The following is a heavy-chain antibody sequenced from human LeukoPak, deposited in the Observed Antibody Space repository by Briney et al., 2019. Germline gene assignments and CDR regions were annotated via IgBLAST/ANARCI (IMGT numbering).Heavy chain of an antibody. CDR3: ARDQVTPGTTTFDY. J-gene: IGHJ4*02. V-gene: IGHV1-46*01. CDR2: ISPSGGST. Sequence: GASVRVSCKASVYSCSSHYLHWVRQAPGQGPEWKGVISPSGGSTTYAQKFQGRITVTRDMSTNTVYIDLTSLRSEDTAVYYCARDQVTPGTTTFDYWGQGTLVTVSS. D-gene: IGHD4-17*01. CDR1: VYSCSSHY.